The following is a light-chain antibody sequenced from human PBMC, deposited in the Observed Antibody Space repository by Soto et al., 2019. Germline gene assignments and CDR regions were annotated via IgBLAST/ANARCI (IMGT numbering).Light chain of an antibody. CDR1: QNVAGD. CDR2: RTS. V-gene: IGKV3-15*01. CDR3: QEYNGRSS. J-gene: IGKJ1*01. Sequence: RVTTQSPATLSVSPGERATLSCRASQNVAGDLAWYQQKPGQAPRLLIYRTSTRATGIPARFSGSVSGTEFTFTISSLQSEDFAVYYCQEYNGRSSFGQGTKVEIK.